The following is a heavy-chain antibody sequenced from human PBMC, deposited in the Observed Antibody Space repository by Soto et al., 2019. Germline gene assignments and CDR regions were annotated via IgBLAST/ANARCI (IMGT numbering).Heavy chain of an antibody. CDR3: ARASRYDFWSGYYIWNYGMDV. V-gene: IGHV4-34*01. CDR1: GGSFSGYY. D-gene: IGHD3-3*01. CDR2: INHSGST. J-gene: IGHJ6*02. Sequence: PSETLSLTCAVYGGSFSGYYWSWIRQPPGKGLEWIGEINHSGSTNYNPSLKSRVTISVDTSKNQFSLKLSSVTAADTAVYYCARASRYDFWSGYYIWNYGMDVWGQGTTVTVSS.